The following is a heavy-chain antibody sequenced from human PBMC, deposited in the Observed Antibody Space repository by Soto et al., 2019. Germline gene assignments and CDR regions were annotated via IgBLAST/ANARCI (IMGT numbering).Heavy chain of an antibody. CDR2: IFHSGST. CDR3: ASHRGNTYGPYDY. D-gene: IGHD5-18*01. Sequence: VQLQESGPGLVKPSGTLSLSCAVSGGSISSGNWWSWVRQFPEKGLEWIGEIFHSGSTNHNPSLKSRVIISVANSKNQFSLKLSSVTAADTAVYYCASHRGNTYGPYDYWGQGTLVTVSS. V-gene: IGHV4-4*02. CDR1: GGSISSGNW. J-gene: IGHJ4*02.